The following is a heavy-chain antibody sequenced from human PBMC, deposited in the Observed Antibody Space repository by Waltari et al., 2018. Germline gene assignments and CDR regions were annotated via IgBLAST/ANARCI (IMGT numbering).Heavy chain of an antibody. CDR3: AREGYSYGYDY. D-gene: IGHD5-18*01. V-gene: IGHV3-21*01. CDR2: ISSSSSYI. Sequence: RQAPGKGLEWVSSISSSSSYIYYADSVKGRFTISRDNAKNSLYLQMNSLRAEDTAVYYCAREGYSYGYDYWGQGTLVTVSS. J-gene: IGHJ4*02.